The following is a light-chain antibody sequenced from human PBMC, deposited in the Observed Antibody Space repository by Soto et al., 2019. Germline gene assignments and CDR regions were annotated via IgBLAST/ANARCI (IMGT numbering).Light chain of an antibody. CDR2: GAS. J-gene: IGKJ1*01. CDR3: QQYGSSPQT. CDR1: QSVSSSY. Sequence: EHVLTQSPGTLSLSPGERATLSCRASQSVSSSYLAWYQQKPGQAPRLLIYGASSRATGIPDRFSGSGSGTDFTLTISRLEPEEFAVYYCQQYGSSPQTFGQGTKVEIK. V-gene: IGKV3-20*01.